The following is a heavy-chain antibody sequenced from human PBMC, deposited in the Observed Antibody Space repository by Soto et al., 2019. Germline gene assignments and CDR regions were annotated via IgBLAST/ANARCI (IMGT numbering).Heavy chain of an antibody. CDR3: ARRGGYYGSGSYYNPPGYYGMDV. Sequence: PGESLKISCKGSGYSFTSYWIGWVRQMPGKGLEWMGIIYPGDSDTRYSPSFQGQVTISADKSISTAYLQWSSLKASDTAMYYCARRGGYYGSGSYYNPPGYYGMDVWGQGTTVPVS. V-gene: IGHV5-51*01. CDR1: GYSFTSYW. J-gene: IGHJ6*02. D-gene: IGHD3-10*01. CDR2: IYPGDSDT.